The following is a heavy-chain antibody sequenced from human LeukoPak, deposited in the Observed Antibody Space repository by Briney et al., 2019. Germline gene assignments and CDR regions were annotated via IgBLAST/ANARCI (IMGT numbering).Heavy chain of an antibody. J-gene: IGHJ3*02. CDR2: IYPGDSDT. CDR1: GYSFTSYW. Sequence: GESLKISCKGSGYSFTSYWIGWVRQMPGKGLEWMGIIYPGDSDTRYSPSFQGQVTISADKSISTAYLQWSSLKASDTAMYYCARLKIAAAFDDAFDIWGQGTMVTVSS. D-gene: IGHD6-13*01. CDR3: ARLKIAAAFDDAFDI. V-gene: IGHV5-51*01.